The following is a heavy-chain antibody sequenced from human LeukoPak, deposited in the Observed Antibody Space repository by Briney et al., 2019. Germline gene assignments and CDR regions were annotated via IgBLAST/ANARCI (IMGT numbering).Heavy chain of an antibody. Sequence: GSLRLSCAASGFTFSSYAMSWVRQAPGKGLEWVSAISGSGGSTYYADSVKGRFTISRDNSKNTLYLQMNSLRAEDTAVYYCAKDSQGVRGVIRGGFRSAYFDYWGQGTLVTVSS. J-gene: IGHJ4*02. D-gene: IGHD3-10*01. CDR1: GFTFSSYA. CDR3: AKDSQGVRGVIRGGFRSAYFDY. V-gene: IGHV3-23*01. CDR2: ISGSGGST.